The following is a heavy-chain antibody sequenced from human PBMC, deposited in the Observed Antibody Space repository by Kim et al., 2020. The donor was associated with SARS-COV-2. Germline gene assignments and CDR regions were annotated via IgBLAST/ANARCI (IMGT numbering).Heavy chain of an antibody. CDR2: IKQDGSEK. CDR1: GFTFSSYW. V-gene: IGHV3-7*01. D-gene: IGHD1-26*01. Sequence: GGSLRLSCAASGFTFSSYWMSWVRQAPGKGLEWVANIKQDGSEKYYVDSVKGRFTISRDNAKNSLYLQMNSLRAEDTAVYYCARDWHWRATRVGGMDVWGQGTTVTVSS. J-gene: IGHJ6*02. CDR3: ARDWHWRATRVGGMDV.